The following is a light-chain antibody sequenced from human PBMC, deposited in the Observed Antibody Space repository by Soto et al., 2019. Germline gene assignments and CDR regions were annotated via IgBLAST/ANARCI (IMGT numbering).Light chain of an antibody. CDR1: TSDVGSYNL. V-gene: IGLV2-23*02. CDR3: CSYPTPRQ. J-gene: IGLJ2*01. Sequence: QSVLTQPASVSGSPGQSITISCTGTTSDVGSYNLVSWYQQHPGKAPKLIIYEVSERPSGVSTRFSGSKSGNMASLTISGLQAEDEAEYYCCSYPTPRQFGGGTKLTVL. CDR2: EVS.